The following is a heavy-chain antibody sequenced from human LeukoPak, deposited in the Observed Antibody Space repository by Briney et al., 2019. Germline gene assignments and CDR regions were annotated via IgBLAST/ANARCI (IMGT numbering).Heavy chain of an antibody. D-gene: IGHD3-22*01. J-gene: IGHJ3*02. V-gene: IGHV4-59*08. CDR3: ARRGYDGSSGYLHAFDI. Sequence: SETLSLTCTVSGGSISGYYWSWIRQPPGKGLEWIGYIYYSGSTNYNPSLKSRVTISVDTSKNQFSLKLSSVTAADTAVYYCARRGYDGSSGYLHAFDIWGQGTMVTVSS. CDR2: IYYSGST. CDR1: GGSISGYY.